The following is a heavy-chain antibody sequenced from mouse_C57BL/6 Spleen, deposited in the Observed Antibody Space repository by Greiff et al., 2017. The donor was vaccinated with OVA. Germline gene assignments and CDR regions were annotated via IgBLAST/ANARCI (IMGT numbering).Heavy chain of an antibody. J-gene: IGHJ2*01. D-gene: IGHD1-1*01. CDR2: IDPEDGET. CDR1: GFNIKDYY. V-gene: IGHV14-2*01. CDR3: ARWTPTVVPRLDY. Sequence: EVKLVESGAELVKPGASVKLSCTASGFNIKDYYMHWVKQRTEQGLEWIGRIDPEDGETKYAPKFQGKATITADTSSNTAYLQLSSLTSEDTAVYYCARWTPTVVPRLDYWGQGTTLTVSS.